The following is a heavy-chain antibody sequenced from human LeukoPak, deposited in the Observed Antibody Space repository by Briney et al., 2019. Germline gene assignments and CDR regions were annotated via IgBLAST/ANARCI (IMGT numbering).Heavy chain of an antibody. D-gene: IGHD3-10*01. CDR2: ISSSSSAI. V-gene: IGHV3-48*01. CDR3: AARKVRGVWFYLDY. J-gene: IGHJ4*02. Sequence: GGSLRLSCAASGFTFSTYSMDWVRQAPGKGLEWVSYISSSSSAIYYADSVKGRFAISTDNSKNTLYLQMNSLRVEDTAVYFCAARKVRGVWFYLDYWGQGTLVTVPS. CDR1: GFTFSTYS.